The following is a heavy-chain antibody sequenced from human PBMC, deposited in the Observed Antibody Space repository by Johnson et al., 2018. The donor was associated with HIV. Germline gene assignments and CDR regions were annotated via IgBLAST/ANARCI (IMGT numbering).Heavy chain of an antibody. V-gene: IGHV3-23*04. Sequence: EKLVESGGGLVQPGGSLRLSCAASGFTFSSYAMSWVRQAPGKGLEWVSAISGSGGSTYYADSVKGRFTISRDNSKNTLYLQMNRLRADDTAVYYGAREGAWEVRPGAFDIWGQGTMVTVSP. CDR2: ISGSGGST. CDR1: GFTFSSYA. CDR3: AREGAWEVRPGAFDI. J-gene: IGHJ3*02. D-gene: IGHD1-26*01.